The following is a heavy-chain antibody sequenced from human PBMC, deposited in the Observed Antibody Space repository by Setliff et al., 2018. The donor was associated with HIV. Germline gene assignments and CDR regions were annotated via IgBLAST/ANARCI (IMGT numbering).Heavy chain of an antibody. J-gene: IGHJ4*02. CDR3: ARDATYDYVWGTSSLVLDY. CDR2: IIPIFGTA. V-gene: IGHV1-69*05. Sequence: SVKVSCKASGGTFSSYAISWVRQAPGQGLEWMGGIIPIFGTANYAQKFQGRVTITTDESTSIAYMELSSLRSEDTAVYYCARDATYDYVWGTSSLVLDYWGQGTLVTVSS. CDR1: GGTFSSYA. D-gene: IGHD3-16*01.